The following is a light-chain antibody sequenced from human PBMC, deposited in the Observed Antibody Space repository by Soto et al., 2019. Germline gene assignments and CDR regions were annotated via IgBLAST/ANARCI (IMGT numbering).Light chain of an antibody. Sequence: EIVLTQSPGTLSLSPGERASLSCRASQSLNRNYVAWYQQKVGQAPRLLIYATSGKATGIPDRFRGSGSGTEFNLTIPRLEPEDFAVYYCQRYGLSPPFSFGPGTKVEIK. J-gene: IGKJ3*01. CDR1: QSLNRNY. V-gene: IGKV3-20*01. CDR2: ATS. CDR3: QRYGLSPPFS.